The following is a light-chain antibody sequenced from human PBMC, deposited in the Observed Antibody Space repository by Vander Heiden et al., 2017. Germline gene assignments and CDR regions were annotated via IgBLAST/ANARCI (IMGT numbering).Light chain of an antibody. V-gene: IGKV3-20*01. CDR2: GAS. J-gene: IGKJ1*01. CDR1: QSVSSSH. CDR3: QQHGSSPTWT. Sequence: IVLPQSPGPLSLSPGERATLSCRASQSVSSSHLAWYQQKPGQAPRLLIYGASSRDTGIPDRFSGSGYGTDFTLTISRLEPEDFAGYYCQQHGSSPTWTFGQGTKVEIK.